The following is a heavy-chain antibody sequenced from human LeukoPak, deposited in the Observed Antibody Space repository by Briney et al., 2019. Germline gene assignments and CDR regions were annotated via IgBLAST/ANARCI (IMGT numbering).Heavy chain of an antibody. Sequence: PGGSLRLSCAASGFTFSTYWMSWVRQAPGKGREWVANIKQDGSEKYYVDSVKGRFTISRDNANNSLSLQMSSLRAEDTAVYYCASGYRTFDYWGQGTLVTVSS. J-gene: IGHJ4*02. D-gene: IGHD5-18*01. CDR2: IKQDGSEK. V-gene: IGHV3-7*03. CDR1: GFTFSTYW. CDR3: ASGYRTFDY.